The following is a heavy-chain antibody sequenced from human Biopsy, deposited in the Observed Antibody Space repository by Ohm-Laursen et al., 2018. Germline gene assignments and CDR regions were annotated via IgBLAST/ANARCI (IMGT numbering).Heavy chain of an antibody. CDR3: ARAYPPPGRRLVVVAGDFDC. Sequence: SLRLSCTASGFSFSSYGMHWVRQAPGKGLEWVAVISDDGRNKYYIDSVRGRFTISRDNSKNTLYPQMNSLRAEDTAVYYCARAYPPPGRRLVVVAGDFDCWGQGTRVTVSS. CDR1: GFSFSSYG. CDR2: ISDDGRNK. V-gene: IGHV3-30*03. D-gene: IGHD2-15*01. J-gene: IGHJ4*02.